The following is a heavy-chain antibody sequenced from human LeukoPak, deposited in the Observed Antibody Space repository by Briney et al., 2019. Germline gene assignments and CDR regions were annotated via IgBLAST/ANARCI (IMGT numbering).Heavy chain of an antibody. Sequence: SETLSLTCTVSGYSISSGYYWGWIRQPPGEGLEWIGSIYHSGSTYYNPSLKSRVTISVDTSKNQFSLKLSSVTAADTAVYYCARWLERDAFDIWGQGTMVTVSS. CDR3: ARWLERDAFDI. CDR1: GYSISSGYY. V-gene: IGHV4-38-2*02. J-gene: IGHJ3*02. D-gene: IGHD1-1*01. CDR2: IYHSGST.